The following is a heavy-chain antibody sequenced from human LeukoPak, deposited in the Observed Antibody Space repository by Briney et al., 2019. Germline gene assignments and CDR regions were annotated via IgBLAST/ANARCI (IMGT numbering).Heavy chain of an antibody. J-gene: IGHJ4*02. CDR2: IYYSGST. CDR3: ARMYYYDSSGYWPDY. Sequence: SETLSLTCTVSGGSISNFFWSWIRQPPGKGLEWIGYIYYSGSTNYNPSLKSRVTISVDTSKNQFSLKLSSVTAADTAVYYCARMYYYDSSGYWPDYWGQGTLVTVSS. CDR1: GGSISNFF. D-gene: IGHD3-22*01. V-gene: IGHV4-59*08.